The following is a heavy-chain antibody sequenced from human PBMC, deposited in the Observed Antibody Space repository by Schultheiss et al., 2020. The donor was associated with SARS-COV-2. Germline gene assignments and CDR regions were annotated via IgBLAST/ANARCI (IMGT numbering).Heavy chain of an antibody. D-gene: IGHD3-16*01. CDR2: ISYSGST. CDR1: GGSVSSGSYY. CDR3: ARGNYDYVWGSPPPKCGMDV. Sequence: SETLSLTCTVSGGSVSSGSYYWYWIRQPPGKGLEWIGYISYSGSTDYNPSLKSRVTVSVDTSKNQFSLKLSSVTAADTAVYYCARGNYDYVWGSPPPKCGMDVWGQGTTVTVSS. J-gene: IGHJ6*02. V-gene: IGHV4-61*01.